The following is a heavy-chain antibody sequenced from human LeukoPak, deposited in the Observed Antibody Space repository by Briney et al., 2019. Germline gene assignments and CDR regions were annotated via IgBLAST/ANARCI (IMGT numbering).Heavy chain of an antibody. CDR2: ISGSGNSA. CDR1: GFTFGNYA. J-gene: IGHJ4*02. V-gene: IGHV3-23*01. Sequence: GGSLRLSCVASGFTFGNYAMSWVRQAPGKGLEWVSGISGSGNSANAADSVQGRFTISRDNARSTLYLRLNSLRVEDTALYYCVRDRKNDDYDSSGDQVFDFWGQGTLVTVSS. D-gene: IGHD3-22*01. CDR3: VRDRKNDDYDSSGDQVFDF.